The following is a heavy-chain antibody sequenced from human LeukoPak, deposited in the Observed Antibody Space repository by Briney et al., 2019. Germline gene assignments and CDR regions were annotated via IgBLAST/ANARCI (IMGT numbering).Heavy chain of an antibody. CDR1: GYSFTSYW. J-gene: IGHJ4*02. CDR3: ARRVAGSSGYYYSPYYFDY. D-gene: IGHD3-22*01. Sequence: GESLKISCKGSGYSFTSYWTGWVPQMPGKGLEWMGIIYPGDSDTRYSPSLQGQVPISADKSISTAYLQWSSLKASDTAMYYCARRVAGSSGYYYSPYYFDYWGQGTLVTVSS. CDR2: IYPGDSDT. V-gene: IGHV5-51*01.